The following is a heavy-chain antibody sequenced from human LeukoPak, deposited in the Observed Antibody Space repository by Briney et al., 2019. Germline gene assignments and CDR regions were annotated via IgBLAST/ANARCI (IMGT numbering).Heavy chain of an antibody. CDR2: IYYSGST. J-gene: IGHJ6*02. V-gene: IGHV4-59*01. D-gene: IGHD3-3*02. CDR3: ARGAPLDYYYGMDV. CDR1: GGSISSYY. Sequence: SETLSLTCTVSGGSISSYYWSWIRQPPGKGLEWIGYIYYSGSTNYNPSLKSRVTISVDTSKNQFSLKLSSVTAADTAVYYCARGAPLDYYYGMDVWAKGPRSPSP.